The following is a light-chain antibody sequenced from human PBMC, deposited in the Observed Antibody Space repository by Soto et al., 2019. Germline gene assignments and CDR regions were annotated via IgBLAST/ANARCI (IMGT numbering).Light chain of an antibody. Sequence: QSVLTQPPSASGTPGQRATISCSGSSSNIGRNIVNWYQQLPGTAPKLLIYSNNQRLSGVPDRFSGSKSGTSASLAISGLQSEDEADYYCAAWDDSLNGVLFGGGTKVTVL. CDR1: SSNIGRNI. V-gene: IGLV1-44*01. J-gene: IGLJ3*02. CDR3: AAWDDSLNGVL. CDR2: SNN.